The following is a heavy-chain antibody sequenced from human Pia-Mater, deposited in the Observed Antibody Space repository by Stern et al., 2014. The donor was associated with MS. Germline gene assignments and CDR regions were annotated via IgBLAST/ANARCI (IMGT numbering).Heavy chain of an antibody. V-gene: IGHV1-69*09. CDR2: IIPIIGNA. Sequence: VQLVESGAEVKKPGASVKVSCKASGGSFSSYAFNWVRQGPGQGLEWMGRIIPIIGNANYAQKFQGRVTIAAATFTRTVYMALCSLTSGDTAVYYCARDNRHSDTTGSYAFDIWGQGTVVTVSS. D-gene: IGHD3-22*01. CDR1: GGSFSSYA. CDR3: ARDNRHSDTTGSYAFDI. J-gene: IGHJ3*02.